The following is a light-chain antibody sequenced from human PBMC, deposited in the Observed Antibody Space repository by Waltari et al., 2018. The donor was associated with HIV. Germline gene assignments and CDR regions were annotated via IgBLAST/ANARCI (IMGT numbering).Light chain of an antibody. CDR1: SSTIGSNT. CDR3: AAWDDSLNGRV. J-gene: IGLJ3*02. Sequence: QSVLTQPPSASGTPGQRVTISCSGSSSTIGSNTVNWYQQLPGTAPKLLISRNNQRPSGVPDRFSCSKSGTSASLAISGLQSEDEADYYCAAWDDSLNGRVFGGGTKLTVL. CDR2: RNN. V-gene: IGLV1-44*01.